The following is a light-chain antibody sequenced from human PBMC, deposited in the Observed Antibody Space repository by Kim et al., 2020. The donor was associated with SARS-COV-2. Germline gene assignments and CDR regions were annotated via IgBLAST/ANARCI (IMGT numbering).Light chain of an antibody. CDR3: LLSYGDTRKI. V-gene: IGLV7-46*01. J-gene: IGLJ2*01. CDR2: NTD. CDR1: TGTLTSGHF. Sequence: QAVVTQEPSLTVSPGGTVTLTCGSNTGTLTSGHFPYWFQQKPGQAPGALIYNTDYRYSWTPARFSGSLLGGKAALTLSDAQAEDEADYYCLLSYGDTRKIFGGGTQLTVL.